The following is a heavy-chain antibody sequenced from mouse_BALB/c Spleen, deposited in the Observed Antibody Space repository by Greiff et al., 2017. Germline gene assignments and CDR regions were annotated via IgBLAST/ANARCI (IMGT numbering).Heavy chain of an antibody. J-gene: IGHJ2*01. V-gene: IGHV5-17*02. CDR3: ARSELLRYYFDY. CDR2: ISSGSSTI. Sequence: EVQLVESGGGLVQPGGSRKLSCAASGFTFSSFGMHWVRQAPEKGLEWVAYISSGSSTIYYADTVKGRFTISRDNPKNTLFLQMTSLRSEDTAMYYCARSELLRYYFDYWGQGTTLTVSS. CDR1: GFTFSSFG. D-gene: IGHD1-1*01.